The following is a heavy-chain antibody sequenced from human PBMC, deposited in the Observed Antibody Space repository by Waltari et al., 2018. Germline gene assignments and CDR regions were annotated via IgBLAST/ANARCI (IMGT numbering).Heavy chain of an antibody. J-gene: IGHJ4*02. CDR2: DHRSGRT. CDR1: GDSMGSRDF. Sequence: QLQLQQSGPGLVKPSESLSLTCAVSGDSMGSRDFWSWVRQSPGKGLEWIGQDHRSGRTNYNPSLASRVTMSIDTSNNQFSLKVTSATAADTAIYYCARDRGRGLYLDSWGQGILVTVSP. D-gene: IGHD2-15*01. V-gene: IGHV4-4*02. CDR3: ARDRGRGLYLDS.